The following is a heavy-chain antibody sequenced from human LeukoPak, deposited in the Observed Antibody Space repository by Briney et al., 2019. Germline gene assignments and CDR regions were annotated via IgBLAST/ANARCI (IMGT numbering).Heavy chain of an antibody. CDR1: GASISSYY. CDR2: IYYSGST. Sequence: PSETLSLTCTVSGASISSYYWSWIRQPPGKGLEWIGYIYYSGSTNYNPSLKSRVTISVDTSKNQFSLNLSSVTAADTAVYFCASSGTTRNGFDPWGQGTLVTVSS. V-gene: IGHV4-59*01. CDR3: ASSGTTRNGFDP. D-gene: IGHD1-1*01. J-gene: IGHJ5*02.